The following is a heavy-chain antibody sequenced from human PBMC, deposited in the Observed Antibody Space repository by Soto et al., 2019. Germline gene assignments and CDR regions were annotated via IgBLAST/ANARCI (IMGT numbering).Heavy chain of an antibody. J-gene: IGHJ6*03. CDR1: GFTFDDYA. CDR3: AEGRFLEWLFDYMDV. V-gene: IGHV3-9*01. D-gene: IGHD3-3*01. CDR2: ISWNSGSI. Sequence: EVQLVESGGGLVQPGRSLRLSCAASGFTFDDYAMHWVRQAPGKGLEWVSGISWNSGSIGYADSVKGRFTISRDNAKNSLYLQMNSLRAEDTALYYCAEGRFLEWLFDYMDVWGKGTTVTVSS.